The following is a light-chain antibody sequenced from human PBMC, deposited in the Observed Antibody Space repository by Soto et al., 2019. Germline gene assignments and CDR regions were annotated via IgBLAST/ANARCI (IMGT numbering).Light chain of an antibody. V-gene: IGLV3-21*02. Sequence: SYELTQPPSVSVAPGQTASITCGGNNIGSKSVHWYQQKPGQAPVLVVYDDSDRPSGIPERFSGSNSGNTATLTISRVEVGDEADYYCQVWDSTSDHWVFGGGTKLTVL. CDR2: DDS. CDR3: QVWDSTSDHWV. CDR1: NIGSKS. J-gene: IGLJ3*02.